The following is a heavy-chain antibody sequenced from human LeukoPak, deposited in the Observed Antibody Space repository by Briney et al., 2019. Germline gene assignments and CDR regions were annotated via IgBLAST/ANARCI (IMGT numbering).Heavy chain of an antibody. CDR1: GDSVSSNSAA. Sequence: SQTLSLTCAISGDSVSSNSAAWNWIRQSPSRGLEWLGRTYYRSKWYNDYAVSVKGRITINPDTSKNQFSPQLNSVTPEDTAVYYCSRDQVTVGVLDPWGQGTLVTVSS. J-gene: IGHJ5*02. CDR2: TYYRSKWYN. D-gene: IGHD1-26*01. CDR3: SRDQVTVGVLDP. V-gene: IGHV6-1*01.